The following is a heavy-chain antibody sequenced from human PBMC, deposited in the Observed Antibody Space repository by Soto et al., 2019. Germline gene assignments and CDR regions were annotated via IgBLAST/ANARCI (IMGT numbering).Heavy chain of an antibody. D-gene: IGHD3-22*01. CDR2: IRSKTNSYAT. CDR3: TRDPRNYYDSIGSDNWLET. CDR1: GFAFGWSC. J-gene: IGHJ5*02. Sequence: SLKVSCASSGFAFGWSCIHFVLQSSGKGLYRFCRIRSKTNSYATAYAASVKGRFTISRDDSKDTAYMKMNSIKTEDTALYYCTRDPRNYYDSIGSDNWLETWGQGPLV. V-gene: IGHV3-73*01.